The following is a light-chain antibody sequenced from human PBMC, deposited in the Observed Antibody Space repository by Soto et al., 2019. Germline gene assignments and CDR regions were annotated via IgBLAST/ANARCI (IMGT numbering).Light chain of an antibody. CDR3: QQRSNWPLT. V-gene: IGKV3-11*01. J-gene: IGKJ4*01. CDR2: DAS. CDR1: QSVSNY. Sequence: EIVLTQSPATLSLSPGEGATLSCRASQSVSNYLAWYQQKPGQAPRLLIHDASKRATGIPARFSGSGSGTDFTLTISSLEPEDSQVSYCQQRSNWPLTFGGGTKVDIK.